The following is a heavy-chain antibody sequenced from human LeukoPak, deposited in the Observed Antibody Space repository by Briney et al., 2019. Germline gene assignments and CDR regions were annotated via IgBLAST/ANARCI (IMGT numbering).Heavy chain of an antibody. V-gene: IGHV4-34*01. CDR2: INHSGST. CDR1: GGSFSGYY. CDR3: ARGPHSSTWSRHYWYLDL. J-gene: IGHJ2*01. D-gene: IGHD6-13*01. Sequence: SETLSLTCAVYGGSFSGYYWSWIRQPPGKGLEWIGEINHSGSTNYNPSLKSRVTISVDTSKNQFSLKLSSVTAADTAVYYCARGPHSSTWSRHYWYLDLWGRVTLVTVSS.